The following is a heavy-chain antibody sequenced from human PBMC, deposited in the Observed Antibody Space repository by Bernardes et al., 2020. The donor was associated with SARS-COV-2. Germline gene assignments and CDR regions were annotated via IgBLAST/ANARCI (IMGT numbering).Heavy chain of an antibody. CDR2: ISGRGGST. V-gene: IGHV3-23*01. CDR1: GFTFSSYA. CDR3: AKDSSYSLPLDV. D-gene: IGHD5-18*01. J-gene: IGHJ6*02. Sequence: GGSLRLSCAASGFTFSSYAMSWVRQAPGQGLEWVSAISGRGGSTYYADSVKGRFTISRDNSKNTLYLQMNSLRAEDTAVYYCAKDSSYSLPLDVWGQGTTVTVSS.